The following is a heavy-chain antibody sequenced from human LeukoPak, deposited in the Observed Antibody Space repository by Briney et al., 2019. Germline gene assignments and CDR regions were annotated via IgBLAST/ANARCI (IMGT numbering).Heavy chain of an antibody. D-gene: IGHD6-13*01. CDR2: IYYSGST. Sequence: PSETLSLTCTVSGGSISSSSYYWGWIRQPPGKGLEWIGSIYYSGSTNYNPSLKSRVTMSVDTSQKQFSLRLTSVTAADTAVYYCARGRYLTTLGGAAAGFLDYWGQGTLVTVSS. CDR1: GGSISSSSYY. V-gene: IGHV4-39*07. J-gene: IGHJ4*02. CDR3: ARGRYLTTLGGAAAGFLDY.